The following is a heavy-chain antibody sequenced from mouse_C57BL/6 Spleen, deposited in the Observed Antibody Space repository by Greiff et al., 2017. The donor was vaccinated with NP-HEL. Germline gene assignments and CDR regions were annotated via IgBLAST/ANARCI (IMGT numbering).Heavy chain of an antibody. CDR1: GYTFSDYG. CDR3: ARRGGYDGTYAMDY. CDR2: ISSGSSTI. V-gene: IGHV5-17*01. Sequence: EVQLVESGGGLVKPGGSLKLSCAASGYTFSDYGMHWVRQAPEQGLEWVAYISSGSSTIYYADTVKGRFTISRDNAKNTLFLQMTSLRSEDTAMYYCARRGGYDGTYAMDYWGQGTSVTVSS. D-gene: IGHD2-2*01. J-gene: IGHJ4*01.